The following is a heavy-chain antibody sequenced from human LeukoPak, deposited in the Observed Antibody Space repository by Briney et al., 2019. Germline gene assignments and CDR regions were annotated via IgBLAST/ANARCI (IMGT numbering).Heavy chain of an antibody. V-gene: IGHV1-46*01. J-gene: IGHJ4*02. Sequence: ASVKVSCKVSGYSVMELSMHWVRQAPGQGLEWMGIINPSGGSTSYAQKFQGRVTMTRDTSTSTVYMELSSLRSEDTAVYYCARGCGGDCVGSSFDYWGQGTLVTVSS. CDR3: ARGCGGDCVGSSFDY. CDR1: GYSVMELS. CDR2: INPSGGST. D-gene: IGHD2-21*02.